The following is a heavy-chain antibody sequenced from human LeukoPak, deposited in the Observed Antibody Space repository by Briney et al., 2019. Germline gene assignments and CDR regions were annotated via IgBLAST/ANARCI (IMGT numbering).Heavy chain of an antibody. Sequence: GGSLRLSCVVSGLTFSSHAMSWVRQAPGKGLEWVSSISGSGGNTYYADSVKGRFTISRDNSKKTLTLQMHSLRAEDTAEYYCVKDRYYYDASGARDYFEYWGQGTQVTVSS. J-gene: IGHJ4*02. D-gene: IGHD3-22*01. CDR2: ISGSGGNT. CDR3: VKDRYYYDASGARDYFEY. V-gene: IGHV3-23*01. CDR1: GLTFSSHA.